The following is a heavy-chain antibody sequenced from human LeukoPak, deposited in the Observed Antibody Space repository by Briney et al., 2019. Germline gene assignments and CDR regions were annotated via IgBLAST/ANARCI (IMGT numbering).Heavy chain of an antibody. CDR2: IFPADSDT. Sequence: GESLKISCKGPGYSFANYWIGWVRQVPGKGLEWMGIIFPADSDTRYSPSFQGQVTISADKSISTAYLQWSSLEASDTAMYYCATLAVAASGTFDYWGQGTLVTVSS. CDR3: ATLAVAASGTFDY. D-gene: IGHD6-19*01. J-gene: IGHJ4*02. CDR1: GYSFANYW. V-gene: IGHV5-51*01.